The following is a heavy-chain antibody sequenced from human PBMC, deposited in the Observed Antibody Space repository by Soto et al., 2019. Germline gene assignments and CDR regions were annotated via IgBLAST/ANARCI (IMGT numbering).Heavy chain of an antibody. D-gene: IGHD6-13*01. V-gene: IGHV4-34*01. CDR1: GGSFSGYY. CDR3: ARDRQQLVRGLRWFDP. J-gene: IGHJ5*02. CDR2: INHSGST. Sequence: SETLSLTCAVYGGSFSGYYWSWIRQPPGKGLEWIGEINHSGSTNYNPSLKSRVTISVDTSKNQFSLKLSSVTAADTAVYYCARDRQQLVRGLRWFDPWGQGT.